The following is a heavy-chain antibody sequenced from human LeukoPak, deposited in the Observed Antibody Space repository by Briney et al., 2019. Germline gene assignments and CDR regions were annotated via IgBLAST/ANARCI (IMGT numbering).Heavy chain of an antibody. CDR1: GGSISSYY. V-gene: IGHV4-59*01. J-gene: IGHJ3*02. CDR3: GRDCLEYSGSLTAFDI. D-gene: IGHD1-26*01. Sequence: SETLSLTCTVSGGSISSYYWSWIRQPPGKGLEWIGYIYYSGSTNYNPSLKSRVTISVDTSKNQFSLKLSSVTAADTAVYYCGRDCLEYSGSLTAFDIWGQGTMVTVSS. CDR2: IYYSGST.